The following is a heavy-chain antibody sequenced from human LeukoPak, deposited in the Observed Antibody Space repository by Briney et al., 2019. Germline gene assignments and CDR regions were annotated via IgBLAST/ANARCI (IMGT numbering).Heavy chain of an antibody. CDR2: VFYSGSS. CDR3: AGRAARILEY. J-gene: IGHJ4*02. Sequence: SETLSLTCTVSADSLNSYYWTWIRQSPGEGLQWIGYVFYSGSSNYNASLRSRVAISVDTSKNQFSLKLTSVTAADTAVYYCAGRAARILEYWGQGILVTVSS. CDR1: ADSLNSYY. V-gene: IGHV4-59*01. D-gene: IGHD6-25*01.